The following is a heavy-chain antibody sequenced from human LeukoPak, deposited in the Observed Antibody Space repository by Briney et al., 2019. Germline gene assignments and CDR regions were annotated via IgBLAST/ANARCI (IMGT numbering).Heavy chain of an antibody. Sequence: SETLSFTCAVYGGSFSGYYWSWIRQPPGKGLEWIGEINHSGSTNYNPSLKSRVTISVDTSKNQFSLKLSSVTAADTAVYYCARMRSGAFDIWGQGTMVTVSS. CDR3: ARMRSGAFDI. CDR1: GGSFSGYY. V-gene: IGHV4-34*01. J-gene: IGHJ3*02. D-gene: IGHD6-25*01. CDR2: INHSGST.